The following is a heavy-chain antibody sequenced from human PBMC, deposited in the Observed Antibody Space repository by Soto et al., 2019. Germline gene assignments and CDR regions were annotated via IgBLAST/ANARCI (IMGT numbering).Heavy chain of an antibody. CDR2: ISGSGGST. J-gene: IGHJ4*02. V-gene: IGHV3-23*01. CDR3: AKGDYDDYYFDY. Sequence: EVQLLESGGGLVQPGGSLRLSCAASGFTFSSYAMSWVRQAPGKGLEWVSAISGSGGSTYYADFVKGRFTISRDNSKNTLYLQMNSLRAEDTAVYYCAKGDYDDYYFDYWGQGTLVTVSS. CDR1: GFTFSSYA. D-gene: IGHD4-17*01.